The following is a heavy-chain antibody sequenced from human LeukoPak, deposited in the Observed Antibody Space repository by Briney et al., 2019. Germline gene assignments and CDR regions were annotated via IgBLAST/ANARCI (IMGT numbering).Heavy chain of an antibody. CDR1: GGSISSSSYY. CDR3: ARDYYGDPFDY. Sequence: SETLSLTCTVSGGSISSSSYYWGWIRQPPGKGLEWIGSIYYSGSTYYNPSLKSRVTISVDTSENQFSLKLSSVTAADTAVYYCARDYYGDPFDYWGQGTLVTVSS. J-gene: IGHJ4*02. V-gene: IGHV4-39*02. D-gene: IGHD4-17*01. CDR2: IYYSGST.